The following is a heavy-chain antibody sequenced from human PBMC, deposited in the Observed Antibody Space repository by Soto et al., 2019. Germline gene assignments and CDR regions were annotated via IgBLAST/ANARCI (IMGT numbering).Heavy chain of an antibody. CDR3: ARAHAPTLPFDY. CDR1: GGSMRNVY. Sequence: SETLSLTCTVSGGSMRNVYWSWIRQPPGKRLEWIGFIFHSGNAKYNPSLKSRVTISIGTSKSQFSLSLDSVTAADTAVYFCARAHAPTLPFDYWGLGTLVTVSS. CDR2: IFHSGNA. J-gene: IGHJ4*01. D-gene: IGHD2-15*01. V-gene: IGHV4-59*01.